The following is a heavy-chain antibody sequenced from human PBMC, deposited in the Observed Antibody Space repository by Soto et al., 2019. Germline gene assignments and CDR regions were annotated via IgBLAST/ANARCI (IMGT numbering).Heavy chain of an antibody. V-gene: IGHV4-59*01. Sequence: SETLSLTCTVSGGSISSYCWSWIRQPPGKGLEWIGYIYYSGSTNYNPSLKSRVTISVDTSKNQFSLKLSSVTAADTAVYYCARETTGEQQLVLGARPGFDPWGQGTLVTVSS. CDR1: GGSISSYC. D-gene: IGHD6-13*01. CDR3: ARETTGEQQLVLGARPGFDP. J-gene: IGHJ5*02. CDR2: IYYSGST.